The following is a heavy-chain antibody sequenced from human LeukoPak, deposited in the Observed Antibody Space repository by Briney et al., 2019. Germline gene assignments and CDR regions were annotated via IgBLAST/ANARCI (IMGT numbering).Heavy chain of an antibody. D-gene: IGHD3-3*01. V-gene: IGHV1-18*01. CDR3: ARYSGVVAPGYGLDV. CDR1: GYTFTSYG. J-gene: IGHJ6*02. CDR2: ISAYNGNT. Sequence: ASVKVSCKASGYTFTSYGISWVRQAPGQGLEWMGWISAYNGNTNYAQKFQGRVTMTTDTSTSTAYMELRSPRSDDTAVYYCARYSGVVAPGYGLDVWGQGTTVIVSS.